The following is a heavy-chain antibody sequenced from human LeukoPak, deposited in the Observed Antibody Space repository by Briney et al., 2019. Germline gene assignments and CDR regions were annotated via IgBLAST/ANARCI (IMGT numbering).Heavy chain of an antibody. D-gene: IGHD3-9*01. CDR1: GFTFSRYW. CDR2: ISSSSSTI. Sequence: GGSLRLSCAASGFTFSRYWMSWVRQAPGKGLEWVSYISSSSSTIYYADSVKGRFTISRDNAKNSLYLQMNSLRAEDTAVYYCARLSTYYDILTGYFWFDPWGQGTLVTVSS. J-gene: IGHJ5*02. CDR3: ARLSTYYDILTGYFWFDP. V-gene: IGHV3-48*04.